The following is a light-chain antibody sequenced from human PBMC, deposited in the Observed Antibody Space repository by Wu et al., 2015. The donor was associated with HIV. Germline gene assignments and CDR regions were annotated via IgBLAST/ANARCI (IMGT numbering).Light chain of an antibody. CDR1: QSIGASY. Sequence: EIVLTQSPGTLSFSPGETATLSCRASQSIGASYLAWYQQKPGQAPRLLIYGSATRATGIPDRFSGSGSGTDFTLTISRLEPEDFAVYHCQQYGSSPLTFGGGTKVEIK. V-gene: IGKV3-20*01. CDR2: GSA. J-gene: IGKJ4*01. CDR3: QQYGSSPLT.